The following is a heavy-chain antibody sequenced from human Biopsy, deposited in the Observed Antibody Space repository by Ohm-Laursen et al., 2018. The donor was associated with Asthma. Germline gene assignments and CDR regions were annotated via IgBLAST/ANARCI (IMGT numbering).Heavy chain of an antibody. D-gene: IGHD1-26*01. CDR1: GFSLSTSGGG. CDR2: IYWDDDK. J-gene: IGHJ4*02. Sequence: PTRTLTLTCTFSGFSLSTSGGGVGWIRQPPGKALEWLGNIYWDDDKRYSPSRQSRLTITRDTPKDQVVLTMTNMGPVDTGTYYCVHTLVGLKAFDFWGQGTLVTVSS. V-gene: IGHV2-5*02. CDR3: VHTLVGLKAFDF.